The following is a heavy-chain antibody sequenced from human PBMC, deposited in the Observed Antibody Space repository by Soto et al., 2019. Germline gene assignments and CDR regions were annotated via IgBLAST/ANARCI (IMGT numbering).Heavy chain of an antibody. Sequence: QVQLQESGPGLVKPSETLSLTCTVSGGSISSYYWSWIRQPPGKGLEWIGYIYYSGSTNYNPSLKRRVTIAVDTSKNQSSLKLSSVTAADTAVYYCARHLGPACCGGDCYSPVDPWGQGTLVTVSS. J-gene: IGHJ5*02. CDR2: IYYSGST. V-gene: IGHV4-59*08. CDR1: GGSISSYY. D-gene: IGHD2-21*02. CDR3: ARHLGPACCGGDCYSPVDP.